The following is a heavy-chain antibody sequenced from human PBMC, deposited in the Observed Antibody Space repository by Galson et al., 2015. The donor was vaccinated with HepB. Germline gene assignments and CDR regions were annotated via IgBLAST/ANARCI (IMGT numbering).Heavy chain of an antibody. CDR2: INAGNGNT. Sequence: SVKVSCKASGYTFTSYAMYWVRQAPGQRLEWMGWINAGNGNTKYSQKFQGRVTITRDTSASTAYMELSSLRSEDTAVYYCARTQYRGYYDFWSGGWGFDPWGQGTLVTVSS. D-gene: IGHD3-3*01. V-gene: IGHV1-3*01. CDR3: ARTQYRGYYDFWSGGWGFDP. J-gene: IGHJ5*02. CDR1: GYTFTSYA.